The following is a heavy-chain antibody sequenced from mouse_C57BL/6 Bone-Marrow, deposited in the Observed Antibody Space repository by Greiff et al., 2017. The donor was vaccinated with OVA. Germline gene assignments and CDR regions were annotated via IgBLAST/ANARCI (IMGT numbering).Heavy chain of an antibody. J-gene: IGHJ3*01. Sequence: VKLQESGAELARPGASVKLSCKASGYTFTSYGISWVKQRPGQGLEWIGTIYPRSGNTYYNEKLKGKATLTADKSSSTADMELRSLTSEDSAVYFCARLLTADGYFWFAYWGQGTLVTVSA. CDR2: IYPRSGNT. V-gene: IGHV1-81*01. CDR1: GYTFTSYG. CDR3: ARLLTADGYFWFAY. D-gene: IGHD2-3*01.